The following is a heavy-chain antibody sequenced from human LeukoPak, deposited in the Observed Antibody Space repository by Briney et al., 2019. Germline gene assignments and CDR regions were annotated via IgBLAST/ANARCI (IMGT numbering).Heavy chain of an antibody. V-gene: IGHV1-2*02. D-gene: IGHD1-26*01. CDR2: INPNSGGT. CDR1: GYTFSGYY. Sequence: GASVNVFCKASGYTFSGYYMHWVRQAPGQGLEWMGWINPNSGGTNYAQKFQGRVTMTRDTSISTAYMELSRLRSDDTAVYYCAREAGIVGATVFDYWGQGTLVTVSS. CDR3: AREAGIVGATVFDY. J-gene: IGHJ4*02.